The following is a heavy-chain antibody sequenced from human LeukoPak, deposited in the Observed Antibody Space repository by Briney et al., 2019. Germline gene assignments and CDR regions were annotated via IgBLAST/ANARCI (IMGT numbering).Heavy chain of an antibody. CDR3: AKLPGGIAVAGATPLNYCYYYMDV. Sequence: PSETLSLTCTVSGGSISSYYWSWIRQPPGKGLEWIGEINHSGSTNYNPSLKSRVTISVDTSKNQFSLKLSSVTAADTAVYYCAKLPGGIAVAGATPLNYCYYYMDVWGKGTTVTISS. CDR2: INHSGST. V-gene: IGHV4-34*01. D-gene: IGHD6-19*01. J-gene: IGHJ6*03. CDR1: GGSISSYY.